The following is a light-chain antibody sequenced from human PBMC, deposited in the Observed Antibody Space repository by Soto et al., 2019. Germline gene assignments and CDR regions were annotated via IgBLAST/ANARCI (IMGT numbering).Light chain of an antibody. CDR3: ASYSTTSTLI. CDR1: SSDIGGYKY. J-gene: IGLJ2*01. Sequence: QSALTQPASVSGSPGQSITTSCTGTSSDIGGYKYVSWYQQHPGKAPKLMIYDVSNRPSGASNRFSGSKSGNTASLTISGLQAEDEADYYCASYSTTSTLIFGGGTKLTVL. CDR2: DVS. V-gene: IGLV2-14*03.